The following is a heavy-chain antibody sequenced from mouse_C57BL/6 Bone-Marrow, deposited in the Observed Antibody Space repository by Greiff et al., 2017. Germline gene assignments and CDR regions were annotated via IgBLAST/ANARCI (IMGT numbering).Heavy chain of an antibody. V-gene: IGHV1-42*01. CDR2: INPSTGGT. CDR1: GYSFTGYY. Sequence: VQLQQSGPELVKPGASVKISCKASGYSFTGYYMTWVKQSPEKSLEWIGEINPSTGGTTYNQKFKAKATLTVDKSSSTAYMQLKSLTSEDSAVYYCARRRLRGDMDYWGQGTSVTVSS. D-gene: IGHD2-4*01. J-gene: IGHJ4*01. CDR3: ARRRLRGDMDY.